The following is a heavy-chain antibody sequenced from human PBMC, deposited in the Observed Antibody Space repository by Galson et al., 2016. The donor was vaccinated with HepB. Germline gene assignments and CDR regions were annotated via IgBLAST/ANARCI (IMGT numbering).Heavy chain of an antibody. CDR3: ARGPTNYYDSSGYYYGWFDP. CDR2: INPTTGNT. D-gene: IGHD3-22*01. J-gene: IGHJ5*02. Sequence: SVKVSCKASGYNFTNYYMHWVRQAPGQGLEWMGIINPTTGNTYYAQNIQDRVTMTGDTSTSIVYLELSSLRSEDTAVYYCARGPTNYYDSSGYYYGWFDPLGQGTLVTVSS. CDR1: GYNFTNYY. V-gene: IGHV1-46*01.